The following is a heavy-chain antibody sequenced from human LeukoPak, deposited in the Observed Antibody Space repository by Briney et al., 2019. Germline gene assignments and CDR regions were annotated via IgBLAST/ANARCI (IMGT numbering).Heavy chain of an antibody. J-gene: IGHJ4*02. D-gene: IGHD1-26*01. CDR3: ARNLGYYAVDY. V-gene: IGHV3-30*02. CDR2: IQSDGSNS. CDR1: RITFRSSD. Sequence: PGGSLRLSCAASRITFRSSDMHWVRQAPGKGLEWVAFIQSDGSNSYYADSVKGRFTISRDNSLNNLYLQMNSLKLEDTAVYLCARNLGYYAVDYWGQGTLVTVSS.